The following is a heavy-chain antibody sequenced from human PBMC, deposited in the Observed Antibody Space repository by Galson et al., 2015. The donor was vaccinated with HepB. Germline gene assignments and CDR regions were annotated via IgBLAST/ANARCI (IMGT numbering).Heavy chain of an antibody. CDR2: IWYDGKNK. CDR3: VRNSVNCTNCAAMDV. D-gene: IGHD2-8*01. Sequence: SLRLSCAASGFSFSRHGMHWVRQAPGKGLEWVTMIWYDGKNKYYADSVKGRFTISRDNSKDTVSLQMNSLRVEDTAVYYCVRNSVNCTNCAAMDVWGRGTTVTVSS. V-gene: IGHV3-33*01. J-gene: IGHJ6*02. CDR1: GFSFSRHG.